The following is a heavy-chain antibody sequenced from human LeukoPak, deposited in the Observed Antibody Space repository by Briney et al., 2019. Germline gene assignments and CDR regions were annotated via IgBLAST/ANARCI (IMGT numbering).Heavy chain of an antibody. CDR3: AKARGSFRAEYFQH. CDR2: ISGSGGST. CDR1: GFTFSSYA. D-gene: IGHD1-26*01. J-gene: IGHJ1*01. V-gene: IGHV3-23*01. Sequence: GGSLRLSCAASGFTFSSYAMSWVRQAPGKGLEWVSAISGSGGSTYYADSVKGRFTISRDNSKNTLYLQMNSLRAEDTAVHYCAKARGSFRAEYFQHWGQGTLVTVSS.